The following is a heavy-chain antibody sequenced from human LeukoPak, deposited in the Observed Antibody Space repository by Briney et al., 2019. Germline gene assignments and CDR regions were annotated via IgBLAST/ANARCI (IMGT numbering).Heavy chain of an antibody. Sequence: PSETLSLTCTVSGGSISSGGYYWGWIRQHPGKGLEWIGYIYYSGSTYYNPPLKSRVTISVDTSKNQFSLKLSSVTAADTAVYYCAREDTMIVMGDAFDIWGQGTMVTVSS. CDR3: AREDTMIVMGDAFDI. D-gene: IGHD3-22*01. CDR1: GGSISSGGYY. V-gene: IGHV4-31*03. CDR2: IYYSGST. J-gene: IGHJ3*02.